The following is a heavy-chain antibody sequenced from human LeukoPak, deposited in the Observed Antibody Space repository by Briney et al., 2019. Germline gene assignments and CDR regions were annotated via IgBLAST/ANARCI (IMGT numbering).Heavy chain of an antibody. Sequence: ASVKVSCKASGYTFTGYYMHWVRQAPGQGLEWMGWINPNSGGTNYAQKFQGRVTMTRDTSISTAYMELSRLRSDDTAVYYCARDKRYCSGGSCYPYYFDYWGQGTLVTVSS. CDR1: GYTFTGYY. J-gene: IGHJ4*02. V-gene: IGHV1-2*02. CDR3: ARDKRYCSGGSCYPYYFDY. D-gene: IGHD2-15*01. CDR2: INPNSGGT.